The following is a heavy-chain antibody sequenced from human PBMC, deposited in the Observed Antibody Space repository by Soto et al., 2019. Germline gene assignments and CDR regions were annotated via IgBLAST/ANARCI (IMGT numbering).Heavy chain of an antibody. CDR3: ARGSSRRWYYGMDV. D-gene: IGHD2-2*01. J-gene: IGHJ6*02. V-gene: IGHV3-30-3*01. Sequence: QAQLVESGGDVVQPGGSLRLSCAASGFTFSSYALHWVRQAPGKGLEWVAVVSSDGYTKYYADSVKDRFTVSKDTYRNTLYLQMNTLRPEDTAVYYCARGSSRRWYYGMDVWGQGTTVTVSS. CDR1: GFTFSSYA. CDR2: VSSDGYTK.